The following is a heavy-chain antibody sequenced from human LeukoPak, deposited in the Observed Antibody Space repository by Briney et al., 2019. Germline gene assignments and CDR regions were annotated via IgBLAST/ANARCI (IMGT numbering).Heavy chain of an antibody. CDR2: ISDSGSSA. V-gene: IGHV3-23*01. J-gene: IGHJ6*03. D-gene: IGHD3-10*01. CDR1: GFTFSTYV. Sequence: GGSLRLSCAASGFTFSTYVMSWVRQAPEKGLQWVSSISDSGSSAYYADSVKGRFTISRDNSKNTLYLQMNSLRAEDRAVYYCATDARSGWSHFYYMDVWGKGTTVSVSS. CDR3: ATDARSGWSHFYYMDV.